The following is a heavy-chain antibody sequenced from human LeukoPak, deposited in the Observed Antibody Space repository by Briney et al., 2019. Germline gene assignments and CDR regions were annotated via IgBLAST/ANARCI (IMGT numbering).Heavy chain of an antibody. J-gene: IGHJ5*02. Sequence: SETLSLTCAVYGVSFSGYYWSWIRQPPGKGLEWIGEINHSGSTNYNPSLKSRVTISVDTSKNQFSLKLSSVTAADTAVYYCARGGGDTAMVNWFDPWGQGTLVTVSS. CDR3: ARGGGDTAMVNWFDP. CDR1: GVSFSGYY. CDR2: INHSGST. V-gene: IGHV4-34*01. D-gene: IGHD5-18*01.